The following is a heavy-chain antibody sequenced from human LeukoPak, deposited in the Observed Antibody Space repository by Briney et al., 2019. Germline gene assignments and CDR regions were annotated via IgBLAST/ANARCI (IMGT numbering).Heavy chain of an antibody. CDR2: IYYSGTT. Sequence: SETLSLTCTVSGGSISSSSYYWGWIRQPPGKGLEWIGSIYYSGTTYYNPSLKSRVTISVDTSKNQFSMKLSSVTAADTAVYYCARLGLGSSRDYWGQGTLVTVSS. J-gene: IGHJ4*02. V-gene: IGHV4-39*01. CDR3: ARLGLGSSRDY. CDR1: GGSISSSSYY. D-gene: IGHD6-6*01.